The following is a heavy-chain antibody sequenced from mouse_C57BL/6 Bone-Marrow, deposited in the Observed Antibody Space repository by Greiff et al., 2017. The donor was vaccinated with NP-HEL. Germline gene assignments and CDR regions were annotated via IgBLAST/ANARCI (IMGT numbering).Heavy chain of an antibody. CDR1: GYTFTSYW. D-gene: IGHD1-1*01. CDR3: TKDITTVVATPFAY. Sequence: VQLQQSGTVLARPGASVKMSCKTSGYTFTSYWMHWVKQRPGQGLEWIGAIYPGNSDTSYNQKFKGKAKLTAVTSASTAYMELSSLTNEDSAVYYCTKDITTVVATPFAYWGQGTLVTVSA. V-gene: IGHV1-5*01. J-gene: IGHJ3*01. CDR2: IYPGNSDT.